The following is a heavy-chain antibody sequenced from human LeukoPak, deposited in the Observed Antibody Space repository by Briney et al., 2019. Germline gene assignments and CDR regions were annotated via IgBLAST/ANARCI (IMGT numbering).Heavy chain of an antibody. CDR3: ARETTTGYYLDY. J-gene: IGHJ4*02. CDR2: ISSSSSTI. Sequence: PGGSLRLSCAASGFTFSSYSMNWVRQAPGKGLEWVSYISSSSSTIDYADFVKGRFTISRDNAKNSLYLQMNSLRAEDTAVYYCARETTTGYYLDYWGQGTLVTVSS. V-gene: IGHV3-48*04. D-gene: IGHD3-9*01. CDR1: GFTFSSYS.